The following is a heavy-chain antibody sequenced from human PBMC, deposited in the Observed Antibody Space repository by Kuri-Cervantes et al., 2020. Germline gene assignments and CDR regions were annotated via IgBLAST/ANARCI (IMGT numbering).Heavy chain of an antibody. CDR1: GFTFSSYG. Sequence: GGSLRLSCAASGFTFSSYGMHWVRQAPGKGLEWVAVIWYDGSNKYYADSVKGRFTISRDNSKNTLCLQMNSLRAEDTAVYYCARGALGRSNGSPGLWGQGTLVTVSS. V-gene: IGHV3-33*08. J-gene: IGHJ4*02. D-gene: IGHD1-26*01. CDR3: ARGALGRSNGSPGL. CDR2: IWYDGSNK.